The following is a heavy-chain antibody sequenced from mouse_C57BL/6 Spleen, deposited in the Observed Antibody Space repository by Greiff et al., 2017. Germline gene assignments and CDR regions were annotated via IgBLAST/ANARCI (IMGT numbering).Heavy chain of an antibody. Sequence: QVQLQQSGAELVRPGASVTLSCKASGYTFTDYDMHWVKQTPVHGLEWIGAIDPETGGTAYNQKFKGKAILTADKSSSTAYMELRSLTSEDSAVYYCTRGAQATFDYWGQGTTRTVSS. J-gene: IGHJ2*01. CDR2: IDPETGGT. D-gene: IGHD3-2*02. V-gene: IGHV1-15*01. CDR3: TRGAQATFDY. CDR1: GYTFTDYD.